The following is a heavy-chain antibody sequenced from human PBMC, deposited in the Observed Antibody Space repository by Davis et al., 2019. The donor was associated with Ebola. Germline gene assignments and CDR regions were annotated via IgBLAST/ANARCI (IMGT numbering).Heavy chain of an antibody. CDR3: ARRGRHCSSTSCYSYFDY. Sequence: PSEPLSLPCTAPGGSISSYYWSWIRQPPGKGLEWFGYIYYSGSTNYNPSLKSRVTISVDTSKNQFSLKLSSVTAADTAVYYCARRGRHCSSTSCYSYFDYWGQGTLVTVSS. V-gene: IGHV4-59*08. J-gene: IGHJ4*02. CDR2: IYYSGST. CDR1: GGSISSYY. D-gene: IGHD2-2*02.